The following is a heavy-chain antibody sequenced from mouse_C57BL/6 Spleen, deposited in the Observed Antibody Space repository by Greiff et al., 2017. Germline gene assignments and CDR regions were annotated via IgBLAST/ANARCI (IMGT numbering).Heavy chain of an antibody. D-gene: IGHD1-1*01. CDR1: GYTFTSYG. V-gene: IGHV1-81*01. J-gene: IGHJ3*01. Sequence: VQLQQSGAELARPGASVKLSCKASGYTFTSYGISWVKQRTGQGLEWIGEIYPRSGNPYYNEKFKGKATLTADKSSSTAYMELRSLTSEDSAVYFCAYYGSSYVGFAYWGQGTLVTVSA. CDR3: AYYGSSYVGFAY. CDR2: IYPRSGNP.